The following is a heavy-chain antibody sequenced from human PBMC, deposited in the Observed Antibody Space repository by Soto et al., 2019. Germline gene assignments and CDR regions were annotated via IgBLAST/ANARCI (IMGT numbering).Heavy chain of an antibody. CDR2: ISGSGGST. J-gene: IGHJ3*02. CDR3: AKEGTTMIVVVRAFDI. D-gene: IGHD3-22*01. V-gene: IGHV3-23*01. CDR1: GFTFSSYA. Sequence: LRLSCAASGFTFSSYAMSWVRQAPGKGLEWVSAISGSGGSTYYADSVKGRFTISRDNSKNTLYLQMNSLRAEDTAVYYCAKEGTTMIVVVRAFDIWGQGTMVTVSS.